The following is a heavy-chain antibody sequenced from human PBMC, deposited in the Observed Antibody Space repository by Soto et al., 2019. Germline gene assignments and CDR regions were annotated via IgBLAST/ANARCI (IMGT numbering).Heavy chain of an antibody. CDR3: ARDQYDFWSGYYMRWFDP. V-gene: IGHV4-59*01. CDR2: IYYSGST. J-gene: IGHJ5*02. CDR1: GGSISSYY. D-gene: IGHD3-3*01. Sequence: SETLSLTCTVSGGSISSYYWSWIRQPPGKGLEWIGYIYYSGSTNYNPSLKSRVTISVDTSKNQFSLKLSSVTAADTAVYYCARDQYDFWSGYYMRWFDPWGQGTLVTVSS.